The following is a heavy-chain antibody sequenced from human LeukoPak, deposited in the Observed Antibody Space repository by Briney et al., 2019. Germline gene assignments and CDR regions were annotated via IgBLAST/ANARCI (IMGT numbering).Heavy chain of an antibody. CDR2: INPNSGYT. Sequence: ASVKVSCRASGYTFARDDINWVRQATGQGLAWMGWINPNSGYTGYPQKFQGRVTMTASPSISTVYLELSSLRSEDTAVYYCAKAPNYYGSGSPYQMDVWGKGTMVTVSS. CDR3: AKAPNYYGSGSPYQMDV. CDR1: GYTFARDD. J-gene: IGHJ6*04. D-gene: IGHD3-10*01. V-gene: IGHV1-8*01.